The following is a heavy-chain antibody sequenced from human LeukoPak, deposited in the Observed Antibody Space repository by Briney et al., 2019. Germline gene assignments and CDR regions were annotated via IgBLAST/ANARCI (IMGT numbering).Heavy chain of an antibody. CDR1: GFTFSSHA. CDR3: TKDQGLLWFGELNV. Sequence: PGGSLRLSCAASGFTFSSHAMSWVRQAPGKGLEWVSAISGSGGRTYYADSVKGRSTSSRDNSKNMVSLQMNSLRAEDTAVYYCTKDQGLLWFGELNVWGKGATVTVSS. V-gene: IGHV3-23*01. D-gene: IGHD3-10*01. CDR2: ISGSGGRT. J-gene: IGHJ6*04.